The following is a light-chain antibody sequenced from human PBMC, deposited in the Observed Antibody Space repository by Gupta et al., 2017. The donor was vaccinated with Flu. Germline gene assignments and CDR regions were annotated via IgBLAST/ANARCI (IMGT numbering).Light chain of an antibody. J-gene: IGKJ1*01. V-gene: IGKV1-39*01. CDR3: QQGFTTPGT. Sequence: PSSLSASVGDRVTIPCRASQNIDFYLNWYRQRPGKAPELLIYAASNLQSGVPSRFTGSGSGTAFTLSISSLQPEDLATYYCQQGFTTPGTFGPGTRVEI. CDR2: AAS. CDR1: QNIDFY.